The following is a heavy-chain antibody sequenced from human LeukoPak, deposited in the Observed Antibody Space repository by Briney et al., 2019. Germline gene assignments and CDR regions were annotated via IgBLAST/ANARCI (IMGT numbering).Heavy chain of an antibody. CDR1: GFTFSSYW. J-gene: IGHJ4*02. CDR3: AKVSGGSGSYYNTITAFDY. CDR2: ITSDGSIT. Sequence: PGGSLRLSCAASGFTFSSYWMHWVRQAPGKGLVWVSRITSDGSITTYADFVKGRFTISRDNAKNTVYLQMNSLRAEDTAVYCCAKVSGGSGSYYNTITAFDYWGQGTLVTVSS. D-gene: IGHD3-10*01. V-gene: IGHV3-74*01.